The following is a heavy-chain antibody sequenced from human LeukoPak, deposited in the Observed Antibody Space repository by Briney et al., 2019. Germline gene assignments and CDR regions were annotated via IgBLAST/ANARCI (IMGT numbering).Heavy chain of an antibody. CDR1: GDSIRSYY. D-gene: IGHD7-27*01. CDR2: IYYSGST. J-gene: IGHJ3*02. Sequence: SETLSLTCTVSGDSIRSYYWSWIRQSPGKGLEWIGYIYYSGSTNYNPSLKSRITISVDRSKNQFSLKLSSVTAADTAVYYCARSGPWGAFDNWGQGTMVTVSS. CDR3: ARSGPWGAFDN. V-gene: IGHV4-59*01.